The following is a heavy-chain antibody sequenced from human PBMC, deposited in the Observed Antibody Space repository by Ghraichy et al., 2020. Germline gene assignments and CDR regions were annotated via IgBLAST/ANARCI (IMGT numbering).Heavy chain of an antibody. CDR1: GYTFTNYA. D-gene: IGHD2-15*01. CDR3: ARSMIAATLAY. CDR2: INAGDGNT. V-gene: IGHV1-3*01. J-gene: IGHJ4*02. Sequence: ASVKVSCKASGYTFTNYAMHWVRQAPGQRLEWMGWINAGDGNTKYSQKFQGRVTITRDTSASTAYMELSSLRSEDTAVYYCARSMIAATLAYWGQGTLVTGSS.